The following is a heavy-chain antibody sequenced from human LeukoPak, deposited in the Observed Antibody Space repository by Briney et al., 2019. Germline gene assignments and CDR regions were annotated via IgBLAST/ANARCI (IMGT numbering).Heavy chain of an antibody. CDR2: IYSSASA. J-gene: IGHJ4*02. D-gene: IGHD7-27*01. V-gene: IGHV4-4*07. CDR1: GDSISYHY. Sequence: PSETLSLTCTVSGDSISYHYWSWIRQPAGKGLEWIGRIYSSASANYNPSLRSRVTISLEMSKHQFSLNLTSVTAADTAVYYCASNTGTVFDYWGQGALVTVSS. CDR3: ASNTGTVFDY.